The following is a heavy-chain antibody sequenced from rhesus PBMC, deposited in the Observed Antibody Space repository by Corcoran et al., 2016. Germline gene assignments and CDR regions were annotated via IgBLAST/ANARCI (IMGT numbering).Heavy chain of an antibody. Sequence: QVQLQESGPGLVKPSETLSLTCAVSGGSISDDYYWSWIRQPPGTGLEWIWYIYGSGGGTNYNPSLKNRVTISMDTSKNQFSLKLSSVTAADTAVYYCARDPTYNWNSLLLWYWGQGVLVTVSS. V-gene: IGHV4-106*01. CDR2: IYGSGGGT. D-gene: IGHD1-26*01. J-gene: IGHJ4*01. CDR1: GGSISDDYY. CDR3: ARDPTYNWNSLLLWY.